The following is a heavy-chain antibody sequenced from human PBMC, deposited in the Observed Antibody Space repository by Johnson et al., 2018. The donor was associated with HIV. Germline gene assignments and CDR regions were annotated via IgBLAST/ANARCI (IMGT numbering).Heavy chain of an antibody. Sequence: VQLVESGGGVVQPGTSLRLSCTASGFAFSSYALHWVRQAPGKGLEWVGRIKSKTDGGTTDYAAPVKGGFTISRDDSKNTLYLQMNSLKTEDSAVYYCTVRISMILALTRRDQDIWGQGTMVTVSS. CDR3: TVRISMILALTRRDQDI. D-gene: IGHD3-22*01. CDR2: IKSKTDGGTT. V-gene: IGHV3-15*01. CDR1: GFAFSSYA. J-gene: IGHJ3*02.